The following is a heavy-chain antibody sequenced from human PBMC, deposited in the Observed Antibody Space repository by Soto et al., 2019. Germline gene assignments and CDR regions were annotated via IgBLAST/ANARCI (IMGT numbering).Heavy chain of an antibody. CDR1: GFTFDAYA. D-gene: IGHD2-15*01. Sequence: GGSLRLSCAASGFTFDAYAMHWVRQAPGEGLEWVSLISWDGATTFYAASVKGRFTVSRDNSKNSPYLQMNSLRAEDTALYYCARDAPRYCSSSSCSTGFDPWGQGTLVTVSS. CDR2: ISWDGATT. J-gene: IGHJ5*02. V-gene: IGHV3-43D*04. CDR3: ARDAPRYCSSSSCSTGFDP.